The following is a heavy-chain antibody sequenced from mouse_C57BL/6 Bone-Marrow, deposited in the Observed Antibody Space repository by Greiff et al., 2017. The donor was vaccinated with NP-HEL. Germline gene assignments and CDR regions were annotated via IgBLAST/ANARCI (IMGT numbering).Heavy chain of an antibody. Sequence: EVQLVESGGGLVKPGGSLKLSCAASGFTFSSYAMSWVRQTPEKRLEWVATISDGGSYTYYPDNVKGRFTISRDNAKNNLYLQMSHLKSEDTAMYYCARWGYDHEDYFDYWGQGTTLTVSS. CDR2: ISDGGSYT. J-gene: IGHJ2*01. V-gene: IGHV5-4*01. CDR1: GFTFSSYA. CDR3: ARWGYDHEDYFDY. D-gene: IGHD2-4*01.